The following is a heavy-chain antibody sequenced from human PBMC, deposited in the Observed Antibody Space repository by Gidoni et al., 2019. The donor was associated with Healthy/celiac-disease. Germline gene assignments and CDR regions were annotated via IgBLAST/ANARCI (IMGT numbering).Heavy chain of an antibody. CDR1: GFTFCTYD. CDR3: AKDPTGVQPEYCSSTSCLSGPFDY. V-gene: IGHV3-30*18. J-gene: IGHJ4*02. D-gene: IGHD2-2*01. CDR2: ISYDGSNK. Sequence: QVQLVASGGALAQPGWSLRLSCAASGFTFCTYDMHWVRQAPGKGLEWVAVISYDGSNKYYADSVKGRFTISRDNSKNTLYLQMNSLRAEDTAVYYCAKDPTGVQPEYCSSTSCLSGPFDYWGQGTLVTVSS.